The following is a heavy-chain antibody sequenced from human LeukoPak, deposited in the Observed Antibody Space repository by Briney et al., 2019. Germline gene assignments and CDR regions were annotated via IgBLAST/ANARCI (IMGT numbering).Heavy chain of an antibody. Sequence: SETLSLTCTVSGGSITNYYWSWIRQPAGKGLEWIGRIYTSGSTNYNPSLKGRVAMSVDTSKNQFSLKVSSVTAADTAVYYCAREDNWNYDYWGQETLVTVSS. D-gene: IGHD1-7*01. CDR1: GGSITNYY. CDR2: IYTSGST. V-gene: IGHV4-4*07. CDR3: AREDNWNYDY. J-gene: IGHJ4*02.